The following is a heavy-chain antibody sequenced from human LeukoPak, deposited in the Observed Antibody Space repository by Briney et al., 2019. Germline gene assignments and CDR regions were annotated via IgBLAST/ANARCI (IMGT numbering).Heavy chain of an antibody. CDR2: ISAYNGNT. V-gene: IGHV1-18*01. Sequence: ASVKVSCKASGYTFTSYGISWVRQAPGQGLEWMGWISAYNGNTNYAQKLQGRITMTTDTSTSTAYMELRSLRSDDTAVYYCARVISVAGTGDYWGQGTLVTVSS. CDR3: ARVISVAGTGDY. CDR1: GYTFTSYG. J-gene: IGHJ4*02. D-gene: IGHD6-19*01.